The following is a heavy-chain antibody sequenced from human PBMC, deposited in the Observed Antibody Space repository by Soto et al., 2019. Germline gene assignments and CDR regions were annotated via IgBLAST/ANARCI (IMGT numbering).Heavy chain of an antibody. V-gene: IGHV3-30-3*01. CDR3: AKDGMVRGVTNWFDP. Sequence: QVQLVESGGGVVQPGRSLRLSCAASGFTFSSYAMHWVRQAPGKGLEWVAVISYDGSNKYYADSVKGRFTISRDNSKNTLYLQMNSLRAEDTAVYYCAKDGMVRGVTNWFDPWGQGTLVTVSS. J-gene: IGHJ5*02. CDR2: ISYDGSNK. CDR1: GFTFSSYA. D-gene: IGHD3-10*01.